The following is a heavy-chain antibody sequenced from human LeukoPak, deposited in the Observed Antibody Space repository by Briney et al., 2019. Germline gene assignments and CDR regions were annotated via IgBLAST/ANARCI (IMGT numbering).Heavy chain of an antibody. J-gene: IGHJ4*02. Sequence: GGSLRLSCAASGFTFSSYEMNWVRQAPGKGLEWVSYISSSGSTIYYADSVKGRFTISRDNAKNSLYLQMNSLRAEDTACYYCARDGEYYYSSGYYQKDFDYWGQGTLVTVSS. CDR2: ISSSGSTI. V-gene: IGHV3-48*03. CDR1: GFTFSSYE. CDR3: ARDGEYYYSSGYYQKDFDY. D-gene: IGHD3-22*01.